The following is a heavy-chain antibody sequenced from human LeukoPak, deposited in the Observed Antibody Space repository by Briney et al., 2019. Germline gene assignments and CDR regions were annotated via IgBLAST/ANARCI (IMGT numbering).Heavy chain of an antibody. V-gene: IGHV3-23*01. CDR1: GFTFSSYA. D-gene: IGHD3-10*01. Sequence: PGGSLRLSCAASGFTFSSYAMSWVRQAPGEGLEWVSAISGSGGSTYYADSVKGRFTISRDNSKNTLYLQMNSLRAEDTAVYYCANGGGLLWFGELLRGWFDPWGQGTLVTVSS. J-gene: IGHJ5*02. CDR3: ANGGGLLWFGELLRGWFDP. CDR2: ISGSGGST.